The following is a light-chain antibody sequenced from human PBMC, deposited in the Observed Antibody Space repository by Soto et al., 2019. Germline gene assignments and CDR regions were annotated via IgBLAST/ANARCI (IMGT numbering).Light chain of an antibody. J-gene: IGLJ2*01. CDR1: TSDVGDYNH. V-gene: IGLV2-14*01. CDR3: SSYRNTNTLVV. CDR2: DVR. Sequence: QSALTQPASVSGSPGQSITISCTGTTSDVGDYNHVSWYQQHPGKAPKLMIYDVRNRPSGVSNRFSGSKSGNTASLTISGLQAEDEADYYCSSYRNTNTLVVFGGGTKLTVL.